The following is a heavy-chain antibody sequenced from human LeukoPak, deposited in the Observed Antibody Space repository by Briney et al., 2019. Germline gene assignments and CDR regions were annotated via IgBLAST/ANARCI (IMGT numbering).Heavy chain of an antibody. V-gene: IGHV3-33*08. CDR1: GFTFSSYG. CDR2: IWSSEDNK. J-gene: IGHJ3*02. D-gene: IGHD3-10*01. CDR3: AGDPPMSGYALHI. Sequence: PGGSLRLSCAASGFTFSSYGMHWVRQAPGKGLEWVAFIWSSEDNKYYASSVEGRFTISRDNSKNTLFLQMNSLRAEDTAVYYCAGDPPMSGYALHIWGQGTMVTVSS.